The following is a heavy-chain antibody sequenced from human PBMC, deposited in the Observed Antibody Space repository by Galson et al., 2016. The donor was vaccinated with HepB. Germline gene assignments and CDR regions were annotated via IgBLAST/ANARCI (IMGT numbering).Heavy chain of an antibody. Sequence: SLRLSCAASGFTFSHYVMHWVRQAPGKGLEWVSLIWFDGTNEYYADSVKGRFTISRDNSKNILYLQMESLRAEDTAVYYFAKLLIDSGSFGNTWGLPDSFDFWGPGTMVTVSS. CDR3: AKLLIDSGSFGNTWGLPDSFDF. J-gene: IGHJ3*01. CDR1: GFTFSHYV. CDR2: IWFDGTNE. D-gene: IGHD3-16*01. V-gene: IGHV3-33*06.